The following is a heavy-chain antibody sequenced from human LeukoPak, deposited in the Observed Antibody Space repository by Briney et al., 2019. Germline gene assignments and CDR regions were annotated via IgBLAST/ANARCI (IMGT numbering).Heavy chain of an antibody. V-gene: IGHV3-33*01. J-gene: IGHJ4*02. CDR1: GFTFSNYG. CDR2: IWHDGSDK. Sequence: GGSLRLSCAASGFTFSNYGMHWVRQAPGKGLEWVAIIWHDGSDKYYADSVKGRFTISRDNSKNTLYLQMNSLRAEDTAVYFCTRQSENYSLDYWGQGTLVTVSS. CDR3: TRQSENYSLDY. D-gene: IGHD2-21*01.